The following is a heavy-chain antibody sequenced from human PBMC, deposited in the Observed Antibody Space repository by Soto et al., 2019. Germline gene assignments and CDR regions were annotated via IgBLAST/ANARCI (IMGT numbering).Heavy chain of an antibody. Sequence: EVQLVESGGGVVQPGGSLRLSCTASGFTFTPHGITWVRKAPGKGRGWFSRIYLDGITTNNADSVKGQLTASRDNAKNTVYLHVNTLRDEDTALYYCARGGAMGVDYWGQGTLVTVSS. CDR2: IYLDGITT. V-gene: IGHV3-74*01. CDR1: GFTFTPHG. CDR3: ARGGAMGVDY. J-gene: IGHJ4*02. D-gene: IGHD1-26*01.